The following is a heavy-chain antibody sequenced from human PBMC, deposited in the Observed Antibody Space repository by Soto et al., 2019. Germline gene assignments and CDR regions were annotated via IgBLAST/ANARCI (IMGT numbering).Heavy chain of an antibody. Sequence: PSETLSITCTVSGGSISSYYWSWIRQPPGKGPEWIGYINYSGSTNNNPTLKSRVTISVDTSKNQFSLKLNSMTAADTAVYYCARSRARTMVRGVIGGIGYWGQGTLVTVSS. CDR3: ARSRARTMVRGVIGGIGY. D-gene: IGHD3-10*01. CDR2: INYSGST. V-gene: IGHV4-59*08. CDR1: GGSISSYY. J-gene: IGHJ4*02.